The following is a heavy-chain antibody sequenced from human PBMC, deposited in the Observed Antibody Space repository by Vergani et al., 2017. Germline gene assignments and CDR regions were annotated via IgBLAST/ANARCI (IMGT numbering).Heavy chain of an antibody. Sequence: VQLVESGGGVVQPGRSLRLSCAASGFTFSSYGMHWVRQAPGKGLEWVGRIKSKTDGGTTDYAAPVKGRFNISREDSKNTLYPQMNSLKTEDTAVYDCTTDQRGMDVWGQGTTVTVSS. CDR3: TTDQRGMDV. V-gene: IGHV3-15*01. D-gene: IGHD5-24*01. J-gene: IGHJ6*02. CDR2: IKSKTDGGTT. CDR1: GFTFSSYG.